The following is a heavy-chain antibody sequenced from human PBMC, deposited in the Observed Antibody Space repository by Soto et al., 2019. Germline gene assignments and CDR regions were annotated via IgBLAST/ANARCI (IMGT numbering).Heavy chain of an antibody. J-gene: IGHJ6*02. CDR1: GFTFSSYG. CDR3: AKGFFGVFDGMDV. D-gene: IGHD3-3*01. V-gene: IGHV3-30*18. Sequence: QVQLVESGGGVVQPGRSLRLSCAASGFTFSSYGMHWVRKAPGKGLEWVAVISYDGSNKYYADSVKGRFTISRDNSKNTLYLQMNSLRAADTAVYYCAKGFFGVFDGMDVWGQGTTVAVSS. CDR2: ISYDGSNK.